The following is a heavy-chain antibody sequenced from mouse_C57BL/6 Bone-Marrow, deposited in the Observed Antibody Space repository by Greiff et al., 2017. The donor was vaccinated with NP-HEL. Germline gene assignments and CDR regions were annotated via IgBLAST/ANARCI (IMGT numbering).Heavy chain of an antibody. CDR3: ARGWLLRRDAMDY. V-gene: IGHV5-4*03. J-gene: IGHJ4*01. CDR2: ISDGGSYT. CDR1: GFTFSSYA. Sequence: DVKLVESGGGLVKPGGSLKLSCAASGFTFSSYAMSWVRQTPEKRLEWVATISDGGSYTYYPDNVKGRFTISRDNAKNNLYLQMSHLKSEDTAMYYCARGWLLRRDAMDYWGQGTSVTVSS. D-gene: IGHD2-3*01.